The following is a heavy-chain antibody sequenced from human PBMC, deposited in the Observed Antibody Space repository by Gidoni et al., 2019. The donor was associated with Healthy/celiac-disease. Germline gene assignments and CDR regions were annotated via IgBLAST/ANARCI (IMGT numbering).Heavy chain of an antibody. CDR3: TRQAMTTVTTEKTGVFDY. Sequence: EVQLVESGGGLVQPGGSLKLSSAASGFTFRGSALPWVRQASGKGLEWVGRIRSKANSYATAYAASVKGRFTISRDDSKNTAYLQMNSLKTEDTAVYYCTRQAMTTVTTEKTGVFDYWGQGTLVTVSS. V-gene: IGHV3-73*02. CDR2: IRSKANSYAT. D-gene: IGHD4-17*01. J-gene: IGHJ4*02. CDR1: GFTFRGSA.